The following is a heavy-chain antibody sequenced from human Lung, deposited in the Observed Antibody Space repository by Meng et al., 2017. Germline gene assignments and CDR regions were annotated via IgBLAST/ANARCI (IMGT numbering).Heavy chain of an antibody. CDR3: ARGPTTMAHDFDY. D-gene: IGHD4-11*01. CDR1: GGSFSDYY. V-gene: IGHV4-34*01. CDR2: INHSGST. J-gene: IGHJ4*02. Sequence: QVQLQQWGAGLLRPSETLSLTSVVSGGSFSDYYWGWIRQPPGKGLEWIGEINHSGSTNYNPSLESRATISVDTSQNNLSLKLSSVTAADSAVYYCARGPTTMAHDFDYWGQGTLVTVSS.